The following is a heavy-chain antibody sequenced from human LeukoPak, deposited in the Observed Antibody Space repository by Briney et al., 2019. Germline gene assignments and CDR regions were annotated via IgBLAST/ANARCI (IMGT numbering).Heavy chain of an antibody. J-gene: IGHJ6*04. V-gene: IGHV4-34*01. D-gene: IGHD2-2*01. CDR2: INHSGST. CDR1: GGSFSGYY. CDR3: ARVVYCSSTSCSYYGMDV. Sequence: PSETLSLTCAVYGGSFSGYYWSWIRQPPGKGLEWVGEINHSGSTNYNPSLKSRVTISVETSKSQFSLKLSSVTAADTAVYYCARVVYCSSTSCSYYGMDVWGKGTTVTVSS.